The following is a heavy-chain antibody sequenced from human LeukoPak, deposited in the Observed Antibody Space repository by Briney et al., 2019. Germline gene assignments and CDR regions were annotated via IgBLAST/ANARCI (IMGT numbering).Heavy chain of an antibody. CDR1: GYTFTSYG. V-gene: IGHV1-18*01. CDR3: ARDFIAAAGPPNYYYGMDV. CDR2: ISAYNGNT. D-gene: IGHD6-13*01. Sequence: ASLKLSCKASGYTFTSYGISWVRQAPGQGLEWMGWISAYNGNTNYAQKLQGRVTMTTDTSTSTAYMERRSLRSDDTAVYYCARDFIAAAGPPNYYYGMDVWGQGTTVTVSS. J-gene: IGHJ6*02.